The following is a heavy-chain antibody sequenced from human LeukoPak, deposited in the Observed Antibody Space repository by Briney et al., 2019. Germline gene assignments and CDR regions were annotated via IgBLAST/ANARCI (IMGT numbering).Heavy chain of an antibody. CDR3: AKRRMGRVGESPNAIDM. D-gene: IGHD3-10*01. CDR1: GLIFSSYA. V-gene: IGHV3-23*01. J-gene: IGHJ3*02. CDR2: IRGSGVRT. Sequence: PRRSPRLSCAASGLIFSSYAIRWVRPPPRKGLEWVSAIRGSGVRTYYTDSVKGRFTISRHNSKNTLYLPINNLRAQDTAAYYCAKRRMGRVGESPNAIDMAVQRTTVTVSA.